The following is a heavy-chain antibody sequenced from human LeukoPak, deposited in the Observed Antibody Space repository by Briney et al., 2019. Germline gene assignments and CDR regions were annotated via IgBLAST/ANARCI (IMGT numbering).Heavy chain of an antibody. V-gene: IGHV3-33*03. CDR3: AKDAQRGFDYSNSLQN. D-gene: IGHD4-11*01. J-gene: IGHJ1*01. CDR2: IWSDGSDK. CDR1: GFTFSHYG. Sequence: GGSLRLSCAASGFTFSHYGMHWVRQAPGAGLEWVAVIWSDGSDKYYAESVRGRFTISRDNSKNSLFLQMSSLRAEDTAVYYCAKDAQRGFDYSNSLQNWGQGILVTVSS.